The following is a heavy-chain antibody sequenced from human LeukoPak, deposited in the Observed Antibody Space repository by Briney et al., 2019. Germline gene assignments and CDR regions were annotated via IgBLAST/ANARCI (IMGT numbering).Heavy chain of an antibody. V-gene: IGHV1-2*02. J-gene: IGHJ4*02. CDR2: INPETGAT. D-gene: IGHD3-10*01. CDR1: GCPFIGYY. CDR3: ARENLNYYGSGSYLY. Sequence: ASVQLSCKASGCPFIGYYIHWVRQGPGQGLEWLGWINPETGATKYAQRFEGRVTLTRDTSVTTAHMELSGLRSDDSAVYYCARENLNYYGSGSYLYWGQGSQVTASS.